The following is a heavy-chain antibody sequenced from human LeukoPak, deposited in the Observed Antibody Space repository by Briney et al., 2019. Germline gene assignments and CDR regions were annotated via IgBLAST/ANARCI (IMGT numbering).Heavy chain of an antibody. CDR1: GFMFSDYS. V-gene: IGHV3-11*01. J-gene: IGHJ4*02. CDR3: ASDIVATSGDF. Sequence: GGSLRLSCAASGFMFSDYSMSWIRQAPGRGLEWVAYITSSGSDIYYADSVKGRFTISRDNAKNALYLQMNSLRVEDTATYYCASDIVATSGDFWGQGTLVSVSS. CDR2: ITSSGSDI. D-gene: IGHD5-12*01.